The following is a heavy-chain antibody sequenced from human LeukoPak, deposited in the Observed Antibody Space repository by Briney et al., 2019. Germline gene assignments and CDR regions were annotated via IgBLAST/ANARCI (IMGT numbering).Heavy chain of an antibody. Sequence: GGSLRLSCAASGFTFSSYGMHWVRQAPGKGLEWVAVISYDGSNKYYADSVKGRFTISRDNSKNTLYLQMNSLRAEDTAVYYCASSLVGGSYYRLLPDYWGQGTLVTVSS. CDR3: ASSLVGGSYYRLLPDY. CDR1: GFTFSSYG. CDR2: ISYDGSNK. J-gene: IGHJ4*02. V-gene: IGHV3-30*03. D-gene: IGHD1-26*01.